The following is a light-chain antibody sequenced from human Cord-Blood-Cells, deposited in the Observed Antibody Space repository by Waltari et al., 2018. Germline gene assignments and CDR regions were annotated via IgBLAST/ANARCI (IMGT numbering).Light chain of an antibody. CDR3: SSYAGSNNYVV. Sequence: QSALPQPPSASGSPGQSVTTSCTGTSSDVGGYNYVSWYQQHPGKAPKLMIYEVSKRPSGVPDRFSGSKSGNTASLTVSGLQAEDEADYYCSSYAGSNNYVVFGGGTKLTVL. J-gene: IGLJ2*01. CDR1: SSDVGGYNY. CDR2: EVS. V-gene: IGLV2-8*01.